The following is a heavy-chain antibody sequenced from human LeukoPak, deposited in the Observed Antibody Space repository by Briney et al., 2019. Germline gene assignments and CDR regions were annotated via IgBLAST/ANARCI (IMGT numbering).Heavy chain of an antibody. CDR3: SKNYCHVGSGWGRPNDH. CDR2: ISSGGTT. D-gene: IGHD3-22*01. Sequence: GSLRLSCLDSGFPFSSYAMTWVRQAPGKGLECVSSISSGGTTYYADSVWGRFTVSSNDSKNKVHLPMHSPRAEDTSLYYCSKNYCHVGSGWGRPNDHWGQGTLVTVSS. V-gene: IGHV3-23*01. J-gene: IGHJ4*02. CDR1: GFPFSSYA.